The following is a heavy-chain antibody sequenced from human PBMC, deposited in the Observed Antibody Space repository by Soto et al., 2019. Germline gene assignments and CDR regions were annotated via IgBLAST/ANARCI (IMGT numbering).Heavy chain of an antibody. V-gene: IGHV4-59*08. D-gene: IGHD3-3*01. Sequence: QVQLQESGPGLVKPSETLSLTCSVSGGSIGSYYWSWIRQPPGKGLEWIGYIYYSGSTNYNPSLTSRDTISVDTSKNKFSLKLSSVTAADTDVYYCARGGWRQIDYWGQGTLVTVSS. CDR3: ARGGWRQIDY. CDR2: IYYSGST. CDR1: GGSIGSYY. J-gene: IGHJ4*02.